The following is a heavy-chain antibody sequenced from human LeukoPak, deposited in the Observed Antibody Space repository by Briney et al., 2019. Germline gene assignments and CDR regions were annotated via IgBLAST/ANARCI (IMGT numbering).Heavy chain of an antibody. J-gene: IGHJ6*04. Sequence: KPGGSLRLSCAASGFTFSDYYMSWIRQAPGKGLEWVSYISSSSSYTNYADSVKGRFTISRDNAKNSLYLQMNSLRAEDTAVYYCARESRRITMVRGLDMDVWGKGTTVTVSS. CDR1: GFTFSDYY. V-gene: IGHV3-11*05. CDR3: ARESRRITMVRGLDMDV. CDR2: ISSSSSYT. D-gene: IGHD3-10*01.